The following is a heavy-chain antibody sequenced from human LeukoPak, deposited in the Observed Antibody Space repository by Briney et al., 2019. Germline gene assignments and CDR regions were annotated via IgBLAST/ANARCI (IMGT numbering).Heavy chain of an antibody. CDR3: TRHLDNPFN. CDR1: GFTFSGSA. D-gene: IGHD1-14*01. J-gene: IGHJ4*02. Sequence: GGSLRLSCAASGFTFSGSAMHWVRQASGKLLEWVGRIRSKANSYATAYAASVKGRFTITRDDSKNTAYLQMNSLKTEDTAVYYCTRHLDNPFNWGQGTLVTVSS. V-gene: IGHV3-73*01. CDR2: IRSKANSYAT.